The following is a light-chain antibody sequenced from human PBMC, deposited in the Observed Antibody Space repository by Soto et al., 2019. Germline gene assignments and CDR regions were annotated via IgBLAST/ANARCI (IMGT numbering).Light chain of an antibody. Sequence: DIQMTQSPSSVSASVGDRVTITCRASQGISSWLARYQQKPGKAPKLLIHNASTLQSGAPSRFSGSGSGTEFTLTINSLQPDDSATYYCQQYNSYSPWTFGQGTKVDIK. CDR2: NAS. J-gene: IGKJ1*01. CDR1: QGISSW. CDR3: QQYNSYSPWT. V-gene: IGKV1-12*01.